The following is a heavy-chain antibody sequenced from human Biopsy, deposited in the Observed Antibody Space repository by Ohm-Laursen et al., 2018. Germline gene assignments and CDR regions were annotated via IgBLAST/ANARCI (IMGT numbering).Heavy chain of an antibody. CDR1: GFTFSNYA. D-gene: IGHD3-10*01. CDR3: VKDVKERVGWFGYFDL. V-gene: IGHV3-30*18. CDR2: ISYHGSDK. Sequence: SLRLSCAASGFTFSNYAMHWVRQAPGKGLEWVAVISYHGSDKYYAGSVQGRFIISRDNSNNTLYLQMNSLRHEDTAVYYCVKDVKERVGWFGYFDLWGRGTLVTVSS. J-gene: IGHJ2*01.